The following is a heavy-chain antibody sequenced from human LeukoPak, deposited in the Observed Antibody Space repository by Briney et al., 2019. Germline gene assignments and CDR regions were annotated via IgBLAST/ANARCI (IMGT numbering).Heavy chain of an antibody. CDR2: IKQDGSNK. CDR3: AKDIGVGTYYYDSSGYLDY. V-gene: IGHV3-7*01. CDR1: GFTFSSYW. J-gene: IGHJ4*02. Sequence: GGSLRLSCAASGFTFSSYWMSWVRQAPGKGLEWVANIKQDGSNKYYADSVKGRFTISRDNSKNTLYLQMNSLRAEDTAVYYCAKDIGVGTYYYDSSGYLDYWGQGTLVTVSS. D-gene: IGHD3-22*01.